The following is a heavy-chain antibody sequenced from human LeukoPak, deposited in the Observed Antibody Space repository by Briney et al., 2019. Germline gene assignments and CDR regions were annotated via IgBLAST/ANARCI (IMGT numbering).Heavy chain of an antibody. J-gene: IGHJ6*03. Sequence: SETLSLTCAVSGYSISSGYYWSWIRQPAGKGLEWIGRIYTSGSTNYNPSLKSRVTISADTSKNQFSLKLSSVTAADTAVYYCARGVPAAIGYYYHYYMDVWGKGTAVTVSS. CDR1: GYSISSGYY. V-gene: IGHV4-61*02. CDR3: ARGVPAAIGYYYHYYMDV. D-gene: IGHD2-2*02. CDR2: IYTSGST.